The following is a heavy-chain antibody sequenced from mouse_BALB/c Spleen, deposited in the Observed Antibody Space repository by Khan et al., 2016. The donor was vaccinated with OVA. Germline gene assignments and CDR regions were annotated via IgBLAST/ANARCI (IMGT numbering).Heavy chain of an antibody. V-gene: IGHV2-9*02. CDR1: GFSLTSYG. J-gene: IGHJ3*01. Sequence: VKLEESGPGLVAPSQSLSITCTVSGFSLTSYGVHWVRQPPGKGLEWLGIIWAGGSTNYNSALMSRLSISKDNSKSQVFLKMNSLQTDDTAMYYCARETTATPYWGQGTLVTVSA. D-gene: IGHD1-2*01. CDR3: ARETTATPY. CDR2: IWAGGST.